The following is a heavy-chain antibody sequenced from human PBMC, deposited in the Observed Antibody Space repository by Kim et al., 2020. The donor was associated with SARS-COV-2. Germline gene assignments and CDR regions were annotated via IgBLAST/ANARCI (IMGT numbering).Heavy chain of an antibody. J-gene: IGHJ5*02. CDR3: ARDLGYCRGAICSRNWFDP. Sequence: ASVKVSCKASGYTFTTYGISWVRQAPGQGLEWMGWISTNNGDTNYAQKFQGRVTMTTDTSTNTAYMELSSLRSDETAVYYCARDLGYCRGAICSRNWFDP. CDR2: ISTNNGDT. D-gene: IGHD2-15*01. V-gene: IGHV1-18*01. CDR1: GYTFTTYG.